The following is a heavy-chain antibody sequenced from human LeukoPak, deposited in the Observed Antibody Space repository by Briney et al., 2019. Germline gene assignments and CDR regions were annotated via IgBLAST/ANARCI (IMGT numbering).Heavy chain of an antibody. CDR1: GGSISSSNW. D-gene: IGHD3-10*01. J-gene: IGHJ4*02. V-gene: IGHV3-7*01. CDR3: ARGPPYGSRSDYFDY. CDR2: VKKDESEK. Sequence: ETLSLTCAVSGGSISSSNWWSWVRPPPGKGLEWVASVKKDESEKYYVDSVKGRFTISRDNAKNSLYLQMNSLRVEDTAVYYCARGPPYGSRSDYFDYWGQGTLVTVSS.